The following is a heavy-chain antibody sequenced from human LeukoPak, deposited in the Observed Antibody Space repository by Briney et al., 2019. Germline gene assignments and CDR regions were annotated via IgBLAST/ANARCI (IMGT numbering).Heavy chain of an antibody. D-gene: IGHD2/OR15-2a*01. CDR2: INGSGGNT. V-gene: IGHV3-23*01. CDR3: AKNRGAPL. J-gene: IGHJ4*02. CDR1: GFTFSSYA. Sequence: GGSLRLSCAASGFTFSSYAMSWVRQAPGKGLEWVSDINGSGGNTYYADSVKGRFTISRDNSKNTLYLQMNSLRVEDTATYYCAKNRGAPLWGQGTLVTVSS.